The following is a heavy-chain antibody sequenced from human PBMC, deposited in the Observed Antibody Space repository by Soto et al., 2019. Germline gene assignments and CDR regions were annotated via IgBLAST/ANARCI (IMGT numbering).Heavy chain of an antibody. V-gene: IGHV3-48*02. D-gene: IGHD6-6*01. Sequence: PGGSLRLSCAASGFTFSSYSMNWVRQAPGKGLEWVSYISSSSSTIYYADSVKGRFTISRDNAKNSLYLQMNSLRDEDTAVYYCARGRSSSSFYYYGMDGRGQGTTVTVSS. CDR2: ISSSSSTI. J-gene: IGHJ6*02. CDR3: ARGRSSSSFYYYGMDG. CDR1: GFTFSSYS.